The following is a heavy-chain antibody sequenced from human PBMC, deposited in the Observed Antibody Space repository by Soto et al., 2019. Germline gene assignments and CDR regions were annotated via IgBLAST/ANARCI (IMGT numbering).Heavy chain of an antibody. CDR1: GFTFSSYG. CDR2: ISYDGSNK. CDR3: AKPARYCSGGSCSNYFDY. V-gene: IGHV3-30*18. J-gene: IGHJ4*02. D-gene: IGHD2-15*01. Sequence: GGSLRLSCAASGFTFSSYGMHWVRQAPGKGLEWVAVISYDGSNKYYADSVKGRFTISRDNSKNTLYLQMNSLRAEDTAVYYCAKPARYCSGGSCSNYFDYWGQGTLVTVSS.